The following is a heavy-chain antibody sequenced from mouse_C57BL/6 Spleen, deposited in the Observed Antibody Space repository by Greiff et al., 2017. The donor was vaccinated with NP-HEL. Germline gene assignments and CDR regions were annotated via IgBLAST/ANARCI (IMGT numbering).Heavy chain of an antibody. CDR3: TRDRGYDGSRSYWYFDV. J-gene: IGHJ1*03. D-gene: IGHD1-1*01. V-gene: IGHV5-9-1*02. CDR2: ISSGGDYI. CDR1: GFTFSSYA. Sequence: EVKVVESGEGLVKPGGSLKLSCAASGFTFSSYAMSWVRQTPEKRLEWVAYISSGGDYIYYADNVKGRFTISRDNARNTLYMQMSSLKSEDTAMYYCTRDRGYDGSRSYWYFDVWGTGTTVTVSS.